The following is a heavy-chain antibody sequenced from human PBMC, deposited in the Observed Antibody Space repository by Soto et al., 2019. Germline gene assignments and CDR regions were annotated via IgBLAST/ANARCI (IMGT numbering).Heavy chain of an antibody. D-gene: IGHD3-3*01. V-gene: IGHV2-5*02. J-gene: IGHJ4*02. CDR3: ARMIFGRNVYYFDY. Sequence: SGPTLVNPTQTLTLTCTFSGFSLSTSGVGVGWIRQPPGKALEWLGRIYWDGDKRYSPSLKTRLTITKDTSKNQVLLTMTDMDPVDTATYYCARMIFGRNVYYFDYWGRGTLVTVSS. CDR1: GFSLSTSGVG. CDR2: IYWDGDK.